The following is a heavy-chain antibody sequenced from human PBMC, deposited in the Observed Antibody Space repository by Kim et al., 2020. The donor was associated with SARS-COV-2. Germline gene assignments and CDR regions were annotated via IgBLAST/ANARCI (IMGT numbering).Heavy chain of an antibody. D-gene: IGHD3-10*01. CDR1: GYTFTGYY. Sequence: ASVKVSCKASGYTFTGYYMHWVRQAPGQGLEWMGWINPNSGGTNYAQKFQGRVTMTRDTSISTAYMELSRLRSDDTAVYYCARGSGSYYPDPDFDYWGQGTLVTVSS. V-gene: IGHV1-2*02. J-gene: IGHJ4*02. CDR2: INPNSGGT. CDR3: ARGSGSYYPDPDFDY.